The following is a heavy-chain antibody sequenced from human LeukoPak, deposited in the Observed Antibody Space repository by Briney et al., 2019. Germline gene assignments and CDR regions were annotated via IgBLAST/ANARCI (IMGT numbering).Heavy chain of an antibody. Sequence: GGSLRLSCATSAFTFSNYWMHWVRQAPGKGLVWVSRINTDASSTTYADSVKGRFTISRDSAKSTLYLQMSSLRAEDSAVYYCATSSVVTGTPYYFDNWGQGTLVTVSS. CDR3: ATSSVVTGTPYYFDN. CDR1: AFTFSNYW. CDR2: INTDASST. D-gene: IGHD2-21*02. J-gene: IGHJ4*02. V-gene: IGHV3-74*03.